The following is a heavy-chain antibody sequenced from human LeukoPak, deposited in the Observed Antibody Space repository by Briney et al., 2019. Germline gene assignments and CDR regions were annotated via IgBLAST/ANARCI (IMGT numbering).Heavy chain of an antibody. V-gene: IGHV3-7*01. CDR3: ARVYPPIAVAGQDY. J-gene: IGHJ4*02. CDR1: GFTFSSYR. D-gene: IGHD6-19*01. Sequence: RTGGSLRLSCAASGFTFSSYRMSWVRQAPGKGLEWVANIKQDGSEKYYVDSVKGRFTISRDNAKNSLYLQMNSLRAEDTAVYYCARVYPPIAVAGQDYWGQGTLVTVSS. CDR2: IKQDGSEK.